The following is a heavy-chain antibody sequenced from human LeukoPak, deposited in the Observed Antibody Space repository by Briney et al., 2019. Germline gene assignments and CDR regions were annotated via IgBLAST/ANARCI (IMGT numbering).Heavy chain of an antibody. J-gene: IGHJ4*02. CDR1: GGSFSGYY. CDR2: INHSGST. Sequence: SETLSLTCAVYGGSFSGYYWSWIRQPPGKGLEWIGEINHSGSTNYNPSLKSRVTISVDTSKNQFSLKLSSVTAADTAVYYCARGRGRITMVRGVTNWGQGTLVTVSS. D-gene: IGHD3-10*01. V-gene: IGHV4-34*01. CDR3: ARGRGRITMVRGVTN.